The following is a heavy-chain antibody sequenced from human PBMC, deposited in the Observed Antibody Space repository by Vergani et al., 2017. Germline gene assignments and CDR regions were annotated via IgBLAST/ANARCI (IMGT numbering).Heavy chain of an antibody. CDR2: IYYSGST. D-gene: IGHD6-13*01. Sequence: QVRLQESGPGLVKPSETLSLTCSVSGGSMSGYYWSWIRQPPGKELEWIGYIYYSGSTYYNPSLKSRVTISVDTSKNQFSLKLSSVTAADTAVYYCARDQDSSSWYRIDIWGQGTMVTVSS. CDR1: GGSMSGYY. CDR3: ARDQDSSSWYRIDI. J-gene: IGHJ3*02. V-gene: IGHV4-59*12.